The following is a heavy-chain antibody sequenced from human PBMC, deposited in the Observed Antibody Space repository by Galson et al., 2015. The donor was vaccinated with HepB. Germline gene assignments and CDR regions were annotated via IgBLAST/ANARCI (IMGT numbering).Heavy chain of an antibody. V-gene: IGHV1-69*13. CDR3: ARDHYHYDTSAQKGADDGFDI. CDR1: GGTFSSFG. Sequence: SVKVSCKASGGTFSSFGICWVRQVPGQGLEWMGEITPTSGTTKYSWKFQGRVKITADEFTTTVYMEMTSLRSEDTAVYYCARDHYHYDTSAQKGADDGFDIWGQGTVVTVSS. J-gene: IGHJ3*02. CDR2: ITPTSGTT. D-gene: IGHD3-22*01.